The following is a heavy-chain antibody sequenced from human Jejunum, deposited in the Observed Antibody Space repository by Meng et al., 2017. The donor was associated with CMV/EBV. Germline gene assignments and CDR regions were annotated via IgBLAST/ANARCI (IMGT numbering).Heavy chain of an antibody. V-gene: IGHV3-7*01. CDR3: ARGRVPVGAALNY. D-gene: IGHD1-26*01. CDR2: IKQDGSEK. J-gene: IGHJ4*02. Sequence: SGFTFSSYGMSWVRQAPGKGLEWVDKIKQDGSEKYYVDSVKGRFTISRDNAKNSLYLQMNSLRAEDTAVYYCARGRVPVGAALNYWGQGTLVTVSS. CDR1: GFTFSSYG.